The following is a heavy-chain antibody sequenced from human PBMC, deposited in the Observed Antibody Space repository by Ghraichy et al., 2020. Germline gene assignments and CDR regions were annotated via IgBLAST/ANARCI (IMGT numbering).Heavy chain of an antibody. V-gene: IGHV3-23*01. Sequence: GGSLRLSCAASGFTFSSCAMSWVRQAPGRGLEWVSGISGSGSGGRTFYADSVKGRFTISRDNSKNTLYLQMNSLRAEDTAVYYCAGQESSTWSVGDYWGQGTLVTVSS. J-gene: IGHJ4*02. D-gene: IGHD6-13*01. CDR3: AGQESSTWSVGDY. CDR2: ISGSGSGGRT. CDR1: GFTFSSCA.